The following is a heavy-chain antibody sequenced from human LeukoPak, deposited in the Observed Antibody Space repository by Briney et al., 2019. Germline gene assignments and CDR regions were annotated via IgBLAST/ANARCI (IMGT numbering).Heavy chain of an antibody. V-gene: IGHV3-53*01. Sequence: GGSLRLSCSASGCSVDSNYMSWVRQAPGKGLEWVSVIYSNGKEYYAESAKGRFTISRDISKNSLDLQMNRLRGEDTAVYYCARESPTSGFDSWGQGTLVIVSS. CDR2: IYSNGKE. CDR1: GCSVDSNY. D-gene: IGHD2-15*01. CDR3: ARESPTSGFDS. J-gene: IGHJ5*01.